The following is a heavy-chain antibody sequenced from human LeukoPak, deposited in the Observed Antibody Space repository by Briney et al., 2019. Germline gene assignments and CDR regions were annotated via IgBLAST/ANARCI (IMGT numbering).Heavy chain of an antibody. CDR1: GYTFTGYY. V-gene: IGHV1-2*02. D-gene: IGHD3-22*01. CDR3: AREHDSSGYYYYNWFDP. CDR2: INPNSGGT. J-gene: IGHJ5*02. Sequence: ASVKVSCKGSGYTFTGYYMHWVRQAPGQGLEWMGWINPNSGGTNYAQKFQGRVTMTRDTSISTAYMELSRLRSDDTAVYYCAREHDSSGYYYYNWFDPWGQGTLVTVSS.